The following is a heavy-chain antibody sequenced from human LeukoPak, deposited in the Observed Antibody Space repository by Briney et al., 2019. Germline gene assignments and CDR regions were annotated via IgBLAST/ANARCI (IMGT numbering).Heavy chain of an antibody. CDR3: ARDQGIAVAGIGDY. CDR1: GFTFSGYS. V-gene: IGHV3-64*01. J-gene: IGHJ4*02. CDR2: ISSNGGST. D-gene: IGHD6-19*01. Sequence: GGSLRLSCAASGFTFSGYSMHWVRQAPGKGLEYVAAISSNGGSTYYANSVKGRFTISRDNSKNTLYLQMGSLRPEDMAVYFCARDQGIAVAGIGDYWGQGTLDTVSS.